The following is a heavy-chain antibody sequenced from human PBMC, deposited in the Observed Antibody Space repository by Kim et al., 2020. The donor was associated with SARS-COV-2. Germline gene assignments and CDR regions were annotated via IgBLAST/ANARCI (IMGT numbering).Heavy chain of an antibody. CDR3: ARGNRGEITILGVVILNNWFDP. V-gene: IGHV1-8*01. CDR1: GYTFTSYD. CDR2: MNPNSGNT. J-gene: IGHJ5*02. D-gene: IGHD3-3*01. Sequence: ASVKVSCKASGYTFTSYDINWVRQATGQGLEWMGWMNPNSGNTGYAQKFQGRVTMTRNTAISTAYMELSSLRSEDTAVYYCARGNRGEITILGVVILNNWFDPWGQGTLVTVSS.